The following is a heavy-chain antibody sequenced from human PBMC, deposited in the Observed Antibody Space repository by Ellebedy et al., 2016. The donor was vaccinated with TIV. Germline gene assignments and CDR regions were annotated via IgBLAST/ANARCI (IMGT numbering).Heavy chain of an antibody. D-gene: IGHD3-22*01. V-gene: IGHV1-69*04. CDR3: ASPLDSSYYYVFDY. J-gene: IGHJ4*02. CDR1: GGTFSSDA. Sequence: AASVKVSCKASGGTFSSDAISWVRQAPGQGLEWMGRIIPMVGKPNYAQKFQGRVTISADQSTTTAYLELGSLRSEDTAVYYCASPLDSSYYYVFDYWGQGTLVTVSS. CDR2: IIPMVGKP.